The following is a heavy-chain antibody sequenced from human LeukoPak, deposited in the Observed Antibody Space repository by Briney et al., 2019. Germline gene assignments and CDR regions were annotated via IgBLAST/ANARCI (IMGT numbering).Heavy chain of an antibody. Sequence: SETLSLTCAVYGGSFSGYYRSWIRQPPGKGLEWIGEINHSGSTNYNPSLKSRVTISVDTSKNQFSLKLSSVTAADTAVYYCARADGSGSYAPWFDPWGQGTLVTVSS. CDR3: ARADGSGSYAPWFDP. J-gene: IGHJ5*02. V-gene: IGHV4-34*01. D-gene: IGHD3-10*01. CDR1: GGSFSGYY. CDR2: INHSGST.